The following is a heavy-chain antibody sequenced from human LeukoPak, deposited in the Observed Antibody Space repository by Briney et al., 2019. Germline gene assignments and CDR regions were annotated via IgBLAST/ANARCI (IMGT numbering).Heavy chain of an antibody. CDR1: GGSISSYY. V-gene: IGHV4-59*01. J-gene: IGHJ4*02. D-gene: IGHD1-26*01. CDR3: ARAEWESRGSDY. CDR2: IYYSGST. Sequence: SETLSLTCTVSGGSISSYYWSWIRQPPGKGLEWIGYIYYSGSTNYNPSLKSRVTISVDTSKNQFSLKLSSVTAADTAVYYCARAEWESRGSDYWGQGTLVTVSS.